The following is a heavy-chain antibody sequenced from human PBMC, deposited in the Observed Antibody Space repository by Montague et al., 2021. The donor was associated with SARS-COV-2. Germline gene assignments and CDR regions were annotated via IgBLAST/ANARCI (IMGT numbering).Heavy chain of an antibody. CDR1: GDYISAGGYY. J-gene: IGHJ5*02. Sequence: TLSLTCTVSGDYISAGGYYWSWIRQHPEKGLEWIGNIYYSGRTSYNPSLESRVTISIATAANQFSLMMTSVTAADTAVYYCAKVHRDGAFWSGTKWFDPWGPGIRVTVSS. D-gene: IGHD3-3*01. V-gene: IGHV4-31*03. CDR3: AKVHRDGAFWSGTKWFDP. CDR2: IYYSGRT.